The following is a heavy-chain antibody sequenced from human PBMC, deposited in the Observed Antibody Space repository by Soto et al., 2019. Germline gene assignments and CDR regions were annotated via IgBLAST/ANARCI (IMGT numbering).Heavy chain of an antibody. D-gene: IGHD6-6*01. J-gene: IGHJ4*02. CDR2: IYHSGST. CDR1: GGSISSGGYS. Sequence: QLQLQESGSGLVKPSQTLSLTCAVSGGSISSGGYSWSWIRQPPGKGLEWIGYIYHSGSTYYNPSLKSRVTISVDRSKNQFSLKLSSVTAADTAVYYRARSVGVAARPVSYFDYWGQGTLVTVSS. CDR3: ARSVGVAARPVSYFDY. V-gene: IGHV4-30-2*01.